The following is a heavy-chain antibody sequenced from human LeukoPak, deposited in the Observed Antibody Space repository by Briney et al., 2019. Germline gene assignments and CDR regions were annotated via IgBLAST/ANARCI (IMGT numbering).Heavy chain of an antibody. V-gene: IGHV3-7*01. Sequence: PGGSLRLSCVASGFTFRSYAMSWVRQAPGKGLEWVANIKQDGSEKYYVDSVKGRFTISRDNAENSLYLQVNSLRAEDTAVYYCASLRFLEWSFDSWGQGTLVTVSS. D-gene: IGHD3-3*01. CDR1: GFTFRSYA. J-gene: IGHJ4*02. CDR2: IKQDGSEK. CDR3: ASLRFLEWSFDS.